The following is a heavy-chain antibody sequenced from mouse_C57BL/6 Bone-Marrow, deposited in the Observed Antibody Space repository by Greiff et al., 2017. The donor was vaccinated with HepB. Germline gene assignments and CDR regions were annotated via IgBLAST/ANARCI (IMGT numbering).Heavy chain of an antibody. V-gene: IGHV1-4*01. D-gene: IGHD2-5*01. CDR2: INPSSGYT. CDR1: GYTFTSYT. J-gene: IGHJ2*01. Sequence: VQVVESGAELARPGASVKMSCKASGYTFTSYTMHWVKQRPGQGLEWIGYINPSSGYTKYNQKFKDKATLTADKSSSTAYMQLSSLTSEDSAVYYCASYSNYVYFDYWGQGTTLTVSS. CDR3: ASYSNYVYFDY.